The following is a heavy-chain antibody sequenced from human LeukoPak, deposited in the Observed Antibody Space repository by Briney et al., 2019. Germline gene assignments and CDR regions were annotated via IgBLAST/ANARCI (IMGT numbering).Heavy chain of an antibody. J-gene: IGHJ4*02. CDR1: GYSFTSHA. CDR3: ARSQNGGYNY. Sequence: GAPVKVSCKASGYSFTSHAIHWARQAPGQRLEWMGWITVGDGNTKYSEKFQGRVTITRDTSASTVYMELSSLRSEDTAVYYCARSQNGGYNYWGQGTLVTVSS. D-gene: IGHD1-26*01. V-gene: IGHV1-3*01. CDR2: ITVGDGNT.